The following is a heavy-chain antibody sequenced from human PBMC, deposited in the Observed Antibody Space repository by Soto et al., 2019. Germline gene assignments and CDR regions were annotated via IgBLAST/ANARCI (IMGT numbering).Heavy chain of an antibody. CDR2: IYYSGST. J-gene: IGHJ6*02. CDR3: ARDAEYRSYYYYYGMDV. Sequence: PSETLSLTCVVSGGSISSGGYYWSWIRQHPGKGLEWIGYIYYSGSTYYNPSLKSRVTISVDTSKNQFSLKLSSVTAADTAVYYCARDAEYRSYYYYYGMDVWGQGTTVTVSS. CDR1: GGSISSGGYY. D-gene: IGHD2-2*01. V-gene: IGHV4-31*11.